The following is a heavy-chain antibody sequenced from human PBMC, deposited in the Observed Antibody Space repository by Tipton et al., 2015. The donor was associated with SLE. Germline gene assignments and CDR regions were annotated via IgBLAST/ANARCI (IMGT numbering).Heavy chain of an antibody. Sequence: TLSLTCAVYGGSFSGYYWSWIRQPPGKGLEWIGEINHSGSTNYNPSLKSRVTISVDTSKNQFSLKLSSVNAADTAVYYCASRDIAAGVDYWGQGTLVTVSS. J-gene: IGHJ4*02. V-gene: IGHV4-34*01. CDR1: GGSFSGYY. CDR2: INHSGST. CDR3: ASRDIAAGVDY. D-gene: IGHD6-25*01.